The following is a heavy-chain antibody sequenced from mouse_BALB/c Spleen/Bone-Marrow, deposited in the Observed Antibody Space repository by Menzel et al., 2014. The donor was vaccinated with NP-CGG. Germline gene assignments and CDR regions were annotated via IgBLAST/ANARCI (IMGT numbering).Heavy chain of an antibody. Sequence: DVHLVESGGGLVQPGGSLTLSCATSGFTFSDIYMERVRQPPGKRLEWIATSRSKPNDYTTEYSASVKGRFIVSRDTSQSILYLQMNAPRPEDTAIYYCARDGGYGRDNWGQGTTLTVSS. CDR1: GFTFSDIY. CDR3: ARDGGYGRDN. CDR2: SRSKPNDYTT. D-gene: IGHD1-1*02. J-gene: IGHJ2*01. V-gene: IGHV7-1*02.